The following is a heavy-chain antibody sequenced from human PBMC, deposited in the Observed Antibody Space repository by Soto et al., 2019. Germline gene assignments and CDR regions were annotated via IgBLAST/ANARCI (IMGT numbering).Heavy chain of an antibody. V-gene: IGHV4-34*01. CDR1: GGSFSGYY. Sequence: SETLSLTCAVYGGSFSGYYWSWIRQPPGKGLEWIGEINHSGSTNYNPSLKSRVTISVDTSKNQFSLKLSSVTAADTAVYYCAREGDGYTFDYWGQGTLVTVSS. CDR2: INHSGST. D-gene: IGHD5-12*01. CDR3: AREGDGYTFDY. J-gene: IGHJ4*02.